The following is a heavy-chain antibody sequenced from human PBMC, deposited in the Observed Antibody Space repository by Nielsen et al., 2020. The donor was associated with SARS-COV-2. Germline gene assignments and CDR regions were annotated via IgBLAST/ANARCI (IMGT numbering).Heavy chain of an antibody. V-gene: IGHV4-34*01. CDR2: INHSGST. J-gene: IGHJ4*02. CDR3: ARDITDYYDSSGQDY. Sequence: WIREPPGKGLEWIGEINHSGSTYYNPSLKSRVTISVDTSKNQFSLKLSSVTAADTAVYYCARDITDYYDSSGQDYWGQGTLVTVSS. D-gene: IGHD3-22*01.